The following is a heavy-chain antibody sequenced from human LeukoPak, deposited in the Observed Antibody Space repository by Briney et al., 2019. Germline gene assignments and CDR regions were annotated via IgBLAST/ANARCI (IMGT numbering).Heavy chain of an antibody. J-gene: IGHJ4*02. D-gene: IGHD1-26*01. V-gene: IGHV4-39*07. CDR2: IYYSGST. CDR3: ARGTGSYQGPFDY. Sequence: PSESLSLTCTVSGGSLSSSSYYWGWIRQPPGKGLEWIGSIYYSGSTYYNPSLKSRVTISVDTSKNQFSLKLSSVTAADTAVYYCARGTGSYQGPFDYWGQGTLVTVSS. CDR1: GGSLSSSSYY.